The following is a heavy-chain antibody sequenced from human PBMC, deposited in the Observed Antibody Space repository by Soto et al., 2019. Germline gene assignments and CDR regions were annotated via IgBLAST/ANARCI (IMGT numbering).Heavy chain of an antibody. CDR2: IGGSGAIT. V-gene: IGHV3-23*01. D-gene: IGHD3-10*01. CDR1: GFTFKNYD. Sequence: EVQLLESGGGLVQPGGSLRLSCVASGFTFKNYDMRWVRQAPGKGLEWVSGIGGSGAITYYADSVRGRFTISRDNSKNTLYLQLNSLRAEDTAIYYCAKDRQFRSYYESAGHYNNWGQGTLVTVSS. J-gene: IGHJ4*02. CDR3: AKDRQFRSYYESAGHYNN.